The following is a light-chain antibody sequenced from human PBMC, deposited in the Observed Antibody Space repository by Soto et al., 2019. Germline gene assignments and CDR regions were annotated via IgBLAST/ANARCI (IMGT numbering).Light chain of an antibody. CDR1: QSISSY. CDR3: QQSYSTLIT. J-gene: IGKJ5*01. CDR2: AAS. Sequence: DIHMSQSPSSLSASVGYRVTITCRASQSISSYLNWYQQKPGKAPKLLIYAASSLQSGVPSRFSGSGSGTDFTLTISSLPPEDFATYYCQQSYSTLITFGQGTRLEIK. V-gene: IGKV1-39*01.